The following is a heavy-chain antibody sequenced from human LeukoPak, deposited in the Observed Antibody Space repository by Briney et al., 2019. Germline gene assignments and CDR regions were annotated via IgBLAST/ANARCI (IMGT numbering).Heavy chain of an antibody. V-gene: IGHV4-39*07. J-gene: IGHJ4*02. CDR1: GGSISGGDYY. CDR3: ARALHGYYGSGSYYN. CDR2: IYHSGST. D-gene: IGHD3-10*01. Sequence: SQTLSLTCTVSGGSISGGDYYWSWIRQPPGKGLEWIGSIYHSGSTYYNPSLKSRVTISVDTSKNQFSLKLSSVTAADTAVYYCARALHGYYGSGSYYNWGQGTLVTVSS.